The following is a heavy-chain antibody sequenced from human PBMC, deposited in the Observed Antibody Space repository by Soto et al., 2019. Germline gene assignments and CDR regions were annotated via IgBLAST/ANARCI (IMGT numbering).Heavy chain of an antibody. CDR3: VRERGLSSFYGMDV. V-gene: IGHV3-21*01. J-gene: IGHJ6*02. CDR2: ISSSSSHI. D-gene: IGHD3-10*01. Sequence: PGGSLRLSCAASGFTTTSYSMNWVRQASGKGLEWVASISSSSSHIYYADSVKGRFTISRDNARNSLYLQMNTLRADDTAVYYCVRERGLSSFYGMDVWGQGTTVTVSS. CDR1: GFTTTSYS.